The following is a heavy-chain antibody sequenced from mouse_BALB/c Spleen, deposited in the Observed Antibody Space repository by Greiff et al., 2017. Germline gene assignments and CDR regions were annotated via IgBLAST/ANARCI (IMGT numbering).Heavy chain of an antibody. CDR1: GFTFSSFG. V-gene: IGHV5-17*02. D-gene: IGHD1-1*01. CDR2: ISSGSSTI. Sequence: EVQLVESGGGLVQPGGSRKLSCAASGFTFSSFGMHWVRQAPEKGLEWVAYISSGSSTIYYADTVKGRFTISRDNPKNTLSLQMTSLRSEDTAMYYCARKVITTVGDYYAMDYWGQGTSVTVSS. J-gene: IGHJ4*01. CDR3: ARKVITTVGDYYAMDY.